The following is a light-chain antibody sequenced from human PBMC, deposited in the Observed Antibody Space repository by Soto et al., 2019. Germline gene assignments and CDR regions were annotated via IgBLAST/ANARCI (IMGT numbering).Light chain of an antibody. CDR3: QQRSNWPPT. CDR2: DAS. Sequence: EIVLTQSPGTLSLSPGERATLSCRASQSVSSYLAWYQQKPGQAPRLLIYDASTRATGIPARFSGSGSGTDFTLTITSLEPEDFAVYYCQQRSNWPPTFGQGTMVDI. CDR1: QSVSSY. J-gene: IGKJ1*01. V-gene: IGKV3-11*01.